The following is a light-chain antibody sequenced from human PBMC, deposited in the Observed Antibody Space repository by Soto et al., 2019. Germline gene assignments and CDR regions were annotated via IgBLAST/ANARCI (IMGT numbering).Light chain of an antibody. V-gene: IGKV3-15*01. J-gene: IGKJ4*01. Sequence: EIVMTQSPATLSVSPGERVTLSCRVSQSVSNKLAWYQQRPGQAPRLLVFGASTRAAGIPARFSGSGSGTEFTLTISSLQSEDFAVYFCQQYNNLLTFGGGTRVDIK. CDR1: QSVSNK. CDR3: QQYNNLLT. CDR2: GAS.